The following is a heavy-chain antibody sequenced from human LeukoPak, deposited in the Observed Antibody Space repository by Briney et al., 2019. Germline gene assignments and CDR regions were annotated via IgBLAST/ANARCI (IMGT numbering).Heavy chain of an antibody. D-gene: IGHD3-3*01. V-gene: IGHV3-33*01. CDR3: ARGLKSGYVDF. J-gene: IGHJ4*02. Sequence: GRSLRLSCVAAGFAFSDYGIHWVRQAPGKGLEWVAVIYDDGTKEHFADSVKGRFTISRDQSKNTAVLQMNSLRVEDTAVYYCARGLKSGYVDFWGQGTLVTVSS. CDR2: IYDDGTKE. CDR1: GFAFSDYG.